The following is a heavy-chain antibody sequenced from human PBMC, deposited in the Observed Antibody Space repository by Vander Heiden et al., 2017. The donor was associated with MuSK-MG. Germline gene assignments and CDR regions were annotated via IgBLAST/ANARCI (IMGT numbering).Heavy chain of an antibody. CDR2: MNPKSGDT. V-gene: IGHV1-8*01. J-gene: IGHJ4*02. Sequence: QVQLVQSGTEVKKPGASVTVSCKASGYTFAIYDLNLVRTAPGQGLEWMGWMNPKSGDTGDSQKFQGRVTMTTETSISTAYMERSSLTSDDTAVYYCARGRRDYGDDSFPLLGYWGQGTLVSVSS. CDR1: GYTFAIYD. CDR3: ARGRRDYGDDSFPLLGY. D-gene: IGHD4-17*01.